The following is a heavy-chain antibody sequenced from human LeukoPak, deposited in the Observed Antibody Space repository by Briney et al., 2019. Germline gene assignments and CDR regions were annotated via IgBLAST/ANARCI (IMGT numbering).Heavy chain of an antibody. CDR3: ANKVGGAFDV. CDR1: GASISNYY. Sequence: SETLSLTRTVSGASISNYYWNWIRQPPGKGLEWIGILYHSGDTKYNPSLKSRVNISVDRSKNQFSLNLSSVTAADTAVYFCANKVGGAFDVWGQGKLVTVSA. V-gene: IGHV4-59*08. CDR2: LYHSGDT. J-gene: IGHJ3*01.